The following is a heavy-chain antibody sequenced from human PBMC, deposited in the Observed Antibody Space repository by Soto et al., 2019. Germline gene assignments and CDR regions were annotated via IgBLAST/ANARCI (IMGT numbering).Heavy chain of an antibody. J-gene: IGHJ6*02. Sequence: QVQLQESGPGLVKPSQTLSLTCTVSGGSISSGGYYWSWIRQHPGKGLEWIGYIYYSGSTYYNPSLKSRVTISVDTSKNQFSLKLSSVTAADKAVYYCARGGGIVVVPAASGYYYYGMDVWGQGTTVTVSS. D-gene: IGHD2-2*01. CDR3: ARGGGIVVVPAASGYYYYGMDV. V-gene: IGHV4-31*03. CDR2: IYYSGST. CDR1: GGSISSGGYY.